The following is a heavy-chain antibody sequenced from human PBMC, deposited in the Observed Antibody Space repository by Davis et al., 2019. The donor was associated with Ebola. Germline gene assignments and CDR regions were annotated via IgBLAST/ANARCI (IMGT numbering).Heavy chain of an antibody. CDR3: ARGDNWNDFWYYYYGMDV. D-gene: IGHD1-20*01. J-gene: IGHJ6*04. CDR2: INPNSGGT. CDR1: GYTFTGYY. V-gene: IGHV1-2*06. Sequence: ASVTVSCKASGYTFTGYYMHWVRQPPGQGLEWMGRINPNSGGTNYAQKFQGRVTMTRDTSISTAYMELSRLRSDDTAVYYCARGDNWNDFWYYYYGMDVWGKGTTVTVSS.